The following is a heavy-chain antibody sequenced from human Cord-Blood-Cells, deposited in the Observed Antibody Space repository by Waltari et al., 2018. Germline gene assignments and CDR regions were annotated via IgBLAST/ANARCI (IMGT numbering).Heavy chain of an antibody. D-gene: IGHD3-10*01. CDR3: ARGIQSYGSGSYYNY. CDR1: GGSFSGYY. CDR2: INHRGST. Sequence: QVQLQQWGAGLLKPSETLSLTCAVYGGSFSGYYWSWIRQPPGKGLEWIGEINHRGSTNYNPSLKSRVTISVDTSKNQFSLKLSSVTAADTAVYYCARGIQSYGSGSYYNYWGQGTLVTVSS. J-gene: IGHJ4*02. V-gene: IGHV4-34*01.